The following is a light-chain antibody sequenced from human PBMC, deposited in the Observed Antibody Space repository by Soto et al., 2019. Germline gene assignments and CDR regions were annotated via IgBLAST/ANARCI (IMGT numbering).Light chain of an antibody. CDR1: QDISNY. CDR3: QHYYNFPLT. V-gene: IGKV1-33*01. Sequence: DLQMTQSPSSLSASVGDRVTITCQASQDISNYLSWFQQKPGKAPKLLIYDASNLETGVPSKFRGSGSVTDFTFTISSLQPEDIATYFCQHYYNFPLTFGPGTKVDIK. CDR2: DAS. J-gene: IGKJ3*01.